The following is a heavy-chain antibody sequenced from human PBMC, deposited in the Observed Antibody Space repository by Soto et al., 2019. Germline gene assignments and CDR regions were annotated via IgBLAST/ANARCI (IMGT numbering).Heavy chain of an antibody. D-gene: IGHD3-3*01. CDR2: ISYDGSNK. J-gene: IGHJ4*02. CDR3: ARGPSDFWSGYYFDY. Sequence: PGGSLILSCTASVFTFSSYAMHWFRHAPVKGLEWVAVISYDGSNKYYADSVKGRFTISRDNSKNTLYLQMNSLRAEDTAVYYCARGPSDFWSGYYFDYWGQGTLVTVSS. CDR1: VFTFSSYA. V-gene: IGHV3-30-3*01.